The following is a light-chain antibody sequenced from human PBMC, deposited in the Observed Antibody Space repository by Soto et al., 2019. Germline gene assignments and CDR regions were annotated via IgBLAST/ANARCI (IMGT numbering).Light chain of an antibody. J-gene: IGLJ1*01. CDR2: DVS. Sequence: QSALTQPASVSGSPGQSIAISCTGTSSDVGNYNFVSWYQQHPGKAPKLMIYDVSNRPSGISNRFSCSTSGNTASLTISGLQAEDEADYYCCSYTTSSTYVFGTGTKLTVL. CDR1: SSDVGNYNF. V-gene: IGLV2-14*03. CDR3: CSYTTSSTYV.